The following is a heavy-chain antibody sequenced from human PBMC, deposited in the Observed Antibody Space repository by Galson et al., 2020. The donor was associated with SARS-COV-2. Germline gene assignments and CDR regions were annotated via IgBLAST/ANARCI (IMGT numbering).Heavy chain of an antibody. CDR1: GYTFTSYG. Sequence: ASVKVSCKASGYTFTSYGISWVRQAPGQGLEWMGWISAYNGNTNYAQKLQGRVTMTTDTSTSTAYMELRSLRSDDTAVYYCARRGVQYYDILTGYLYYYYGMDVWGQGTTVTVSS. D-gene: IGHD3-9*01. CDR3: ARRGVQYYDILTGYLYYYYGMDV. CDR2: ISAYNGNT. V-gene: IGHV1-18*04. J-gene: IGHJ6*02.